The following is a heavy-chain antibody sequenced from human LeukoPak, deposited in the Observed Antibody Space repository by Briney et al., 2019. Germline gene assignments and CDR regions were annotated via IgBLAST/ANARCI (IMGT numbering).Heavy chain of an antibody. J-gene: IGHJ4*02. D-gene: IGHD3-3*02. Sequence: QTGGSLRLSCAASGFTFSSYWMHWVRQAPGEGLVWVSRINSDGSSTSYADSVKGRFTISRDNSKNTLYLQMNSLRVDDTAVYYCAALARDYWGQGTLVTVSS. V-gene: IGHV3-74*01. CDR3: AALARDY. CDR2: INSDGSST. CDR1: GFTFSSYW.